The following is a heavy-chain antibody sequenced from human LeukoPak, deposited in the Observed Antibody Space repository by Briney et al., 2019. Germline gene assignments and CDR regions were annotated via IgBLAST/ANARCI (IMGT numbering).Heavy chain of an antibody. V-gene: IGHV3-23*01. CDR3: AREALAAAGGFDY. J-gene: IGHJ4*02. D-gene: IGHD6-13*01. CDR1: GFTFNNYV. Sequence: PGGSLRLSCTASGFTFNNYVMSWVRQAPGKGLEWVSGIRGSGGDTYYADSVKGRFTISRDNSKNMMYMQMNSLRAEDTAVYYCAREALAAAGGFDYWGQGTLVTVSS. CDR2: IRGSGGDT.